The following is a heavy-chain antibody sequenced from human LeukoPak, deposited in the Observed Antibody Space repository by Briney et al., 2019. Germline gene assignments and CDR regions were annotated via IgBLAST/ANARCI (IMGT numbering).Heavy chain of an antibody. D-gene: IGHD6-13*01. CDR2: ISSSSSYI. Sequence: PGGSLRLACAASGFTFSSYSMNWVRQAPGKGLEWVSSISSSSSYIYYADSVKGRFTISRDNAKNSLYLQMNSLRAEDTAVYYCARDLLAAGTYWGQGTLVTVSS. CDR1: GFTFSSYS. J-gene: IGHJ4*02. CDR3: ARDLLAAGTY. V-gene: IGHV3-21*01.